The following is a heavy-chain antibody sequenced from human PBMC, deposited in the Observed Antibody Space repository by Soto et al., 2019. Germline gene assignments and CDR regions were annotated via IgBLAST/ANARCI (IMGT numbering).Heavy chain of an antibody. D-gene: IGHD6-6*01. CDR2: IYWDDDK. Sequence: SGPTLVNPTQTLTLTCTFSGFSLSTSGVGVGWIRQPPGKALEWLALIYWDDDKRYSPSLKSRLTITKDTSKNQVVLTMTNMELVDTPIFYCPHSLYTSSSGWFAPWAKGPLVTVPS. CDR1: GFSLSTSGVG. V-gene: IGHV2-5*02. CDR3: PHSLYTSSSGWFAP. J-gene: IGHJ5*02.